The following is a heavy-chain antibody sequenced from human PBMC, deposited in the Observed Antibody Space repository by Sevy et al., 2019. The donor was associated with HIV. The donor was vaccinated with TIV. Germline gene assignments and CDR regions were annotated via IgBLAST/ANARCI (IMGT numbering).Heavy chain of an antibody. J-gene: IGHJ4*02. CDR2: ISGSGGST. CDR3: AKAMVQGVKAGWYFDY. CDR1: GFTFSSYA. V-gene: IGHV3-23*01. D-gene: IGHD3-10*01. Sequence: GGSLRLSCAASGFTFSSYAMSWVRQAPGKGLEWVSAISGSGGSTYYADSVKGRFTISRDNSKNTLYLQMNSLGAEDTAVYYCAKAMVQGVKAGWYFDYWGQGTLVTVSS.